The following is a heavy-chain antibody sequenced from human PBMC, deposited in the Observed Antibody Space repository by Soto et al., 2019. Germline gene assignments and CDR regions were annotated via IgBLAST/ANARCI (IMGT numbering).Heavy chain of an antibody. D-gene: IGHD3-22*01. CDR1: GGSISSNY. CDR2: ISYRGNT. Sequence: QVQLQESGPGLVKPSETLSLTCTVSGGSISSNYWSWIRQPPGKGLEWIGYISYRGNTIYNPSLESRVTISVDTSKNQFSLKLNSVTAADTAVYYCARAWGSGYHQDHFDYWGQGTLVTVSS. J-gene: IGHJ4*02. CDR3: ARAWGSGYHQDHFDY. V-gene: IGHV4-59*01.